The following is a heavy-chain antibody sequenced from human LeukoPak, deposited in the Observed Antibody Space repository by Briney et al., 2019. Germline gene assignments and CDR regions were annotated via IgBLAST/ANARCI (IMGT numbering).Heavy chain of an antibody. Sequence: GRSLRLSRAASGFTFSSYAMHWVRQAPGKGLEWVAVISYDGSNKYYADSAKGRFTISRDNSKNTLYPQMNSLRAEDTAVYYCARGYCSSTSCYAPYYYGMDVWGQGTTVTVSS. D-gene: IGHD2-2*01. CDR1: GFTFSSYA. J-gene: IGHJ6*02. CDR2: ISYDGSNK. V-gene: IGHV3-30-3*01. CDR3: ARGYCSSTSCYAPYYYGMDV.